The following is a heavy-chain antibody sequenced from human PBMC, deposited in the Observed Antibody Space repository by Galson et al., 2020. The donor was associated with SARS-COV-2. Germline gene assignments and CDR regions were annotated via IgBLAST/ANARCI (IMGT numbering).Heavy chain of an antibody. J-gene: IGHJ2*01. CDR2: IYNSGGSRST. D-gene: IGHD4-17*01. Sequence: SQTLSLTCTVSGASISSYYWNWMRQPPGKGLEWIGYIYNSGGSRSTNYNSSLKSRVTISLDTSKNQFSLELSSVTAADTAVYYCARRFYGDNWYFDLWGRGTLVTVSS. CDR3: ARRFYGDNWYFDL. V-gene: IGHV4-59*01. CDR1: GASISSYY.